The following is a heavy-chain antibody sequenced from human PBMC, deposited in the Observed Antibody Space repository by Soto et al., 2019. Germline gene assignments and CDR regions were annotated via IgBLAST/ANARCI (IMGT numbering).Heavy chain of an antibody. V-gene: IGHV1-69*06. CDR1: GGAFSVYA. CDR2: ILPLSGTS. J-gene: IGHJ6*02. D-gene: IGHD3-16*02. Sequence: SVKVSCRASGGAFSVYAISWVRQAPGQGLEWMGGILPLSGTSNYTQRFQGRVTITADKSTSTAYMELSSLRSDDMAVYYCARTNPTKYYDYVWGDYRREGMDVWGQGTKVTVSS. CDR3: ARTNPTKYYDYVWGDYRREGMDV.